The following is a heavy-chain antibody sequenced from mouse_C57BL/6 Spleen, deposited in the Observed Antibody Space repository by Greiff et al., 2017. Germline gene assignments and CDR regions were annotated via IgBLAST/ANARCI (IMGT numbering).Heavy chain of an antibody. CDR1: GYTFTSYW. Sequence: QVQLQQPGAELVRPGSSVKLSCKASGYTFTSYWMDWVKQRPGQGLEWIGNIYPSDSETHYNQKFKDKATLTVDKSSSTAYMQLSSLTSEDSAVYYCARNYGSSLYYYAMDYWGQGTSVTVSS. D-gene: IGHD1-1*01. J-gene: IGHJ4*01. CDR3: ARNYGSSLYYYAMDY. CDR2: IYPSDSET. V-gene: IGHV1-61*01.